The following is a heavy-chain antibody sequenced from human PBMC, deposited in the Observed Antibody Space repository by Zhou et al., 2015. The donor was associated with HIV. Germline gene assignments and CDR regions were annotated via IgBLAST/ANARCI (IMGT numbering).Heavy chain of an antibody. CDR1: GFTFSSYS. CDR2: ISDSGGSM. CDR3: ASLPAAIPDYHYYMDV. J-gene: IGHJ6*03. D-gene: IGHD2-2*01. V-gene: IGHV3-23*04. Sequence: EVQLVESGGGLVQPGGSLRLSCAASGFTFSSYSLNWVRQAPGKGLEWVSVISDSGGSMYYADSVKGRFTISRDNSQNTLFLQLNSLRVEDTAVYYCASLPAAIPDYHYYMDVWGKGTTVSVSS.